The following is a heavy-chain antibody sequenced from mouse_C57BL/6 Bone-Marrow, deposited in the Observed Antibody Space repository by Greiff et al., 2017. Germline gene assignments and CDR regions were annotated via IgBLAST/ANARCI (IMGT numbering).Heavy chain of an antibody. CDR2: INPYNGDT. CDR1: GYSFTGYF. V-gene: IGHV1-20*01. D-gene: IGHD1-1*01. Sequence: EVMLVESGPELVKPGDSVKISCKASGYSFTGYFMNWVMQSHGKSLEWIGRINPYNGDTFYNQKFKGKATLTVDKSSSTAHMELRSLTSEDSAVYYCARGCTTVVATGNYYFDYWGQGTTLTVSS. J-gene: IGHJ2*01. CDR3: ARGCTTVVATGNYYFDY.